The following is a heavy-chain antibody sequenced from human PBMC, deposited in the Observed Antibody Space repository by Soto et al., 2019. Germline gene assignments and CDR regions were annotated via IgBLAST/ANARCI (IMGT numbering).Heavy chain of an antibody. J-gene: IGHJ5*02. CDR3: VRVTSVLGSEGAYVGSWFDP. V-gene: IGHV3-21*04. D-gene: IGHD5-12*01. Sequence: GGSLRLSCAASAFTFRRFTMNWVRQAPGKGLEWVSTISSNSAYIYYTDARRGRFTISRDNAKNSLHLQMYSVTAADTAVYYCVRVTSVLGSEGAYVGSWFDPWGQGTLVTVSS. CDR1: AFTFRRFT. CDR2: ISSNSAYI.